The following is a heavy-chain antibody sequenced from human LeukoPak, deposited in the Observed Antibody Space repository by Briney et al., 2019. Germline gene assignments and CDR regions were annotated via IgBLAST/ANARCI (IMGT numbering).Heavy chain of an antibody. CDR2: IYGGGTT. CDR3: ARERSSYSFGNYYYYGVDV. Sequence: PGGSLRLSCATSGFSISSNYMNWVRQAPGKGLEWVSVIYGGGTTNYADSVKGRFTISRDNSKNTLYLQMNSLRAEDTAVYYCARERSSYSFGNYYYYGVDVWGQGTTVTVSS. V-gene: IGHV3-53*01. J-gene: IGHJ6*02. D-gene: IGHD2-21*01. CDR1: GFSISSNY.